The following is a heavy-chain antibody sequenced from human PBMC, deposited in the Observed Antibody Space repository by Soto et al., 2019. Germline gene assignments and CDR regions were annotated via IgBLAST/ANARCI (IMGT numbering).Heavy chain of an antibody. CDR3: AKDGNYYGSGSYYNDVANIPYYFDY. J-gene: IGHJ4*02. CDR1: GFTFSSYA. CDR2: ISGSGGST. D-gene: IGHD3-10*01. Sequence: PGGSLRLSCAASGFTFSSYAMSWVRQAPGKGLEWVSSISGSGGSTYYADSVKGRFTISRDNSKNTLYLQMNSLRAEDTAVYYCAKDGNYYGSGSYYNDVANIPYYFDYWGQGTLVTVSS. V-gene: IGHV3-23*01.